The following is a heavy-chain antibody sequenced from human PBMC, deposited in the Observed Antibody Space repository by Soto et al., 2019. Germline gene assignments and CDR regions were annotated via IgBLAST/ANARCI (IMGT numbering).Heavy chain of an antibody. CDR2: IYSGGYT. D-gene: IGHD3-10*01. CDR3: ATHPGGRGY. CDR1: GFTVSNNY. Sequence: EVQLVESGGGLIQPGGSLRLSCAVSGFTVSNNYMSWVRQAPGKGLEGVSVIYSGGYTAYGDSVKGRFTISRDNSKNTLHPQTNTLTPAHTPVYSCATHPGGRGYWGQGTLVTVSS. J-gene: IGHJ4*02. V-gene: IGHV3-53*01.